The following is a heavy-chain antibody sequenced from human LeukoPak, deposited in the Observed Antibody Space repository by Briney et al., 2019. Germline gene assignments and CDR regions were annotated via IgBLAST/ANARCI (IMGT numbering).Heavy chain of an antibody. D-gene: IGHD1-26*01. CDR3: AREGGSYYFHQDPLDY. CDR1: GGSISSSSYY. Sequence: PSETLSLTCTVSGGSISSSSYYWGWIRQPPGKGLEWIGSIYYSGSTYYNPSLKSRVTISVDTSKNQFSLKLSSVTAADTAVYYCAREGGSYYFHQDPLDYWGQGTLVTVSS. V-gene: IGHV4-39*07. CDR2: IYYSGST. J-gene: IGHJ4*02.